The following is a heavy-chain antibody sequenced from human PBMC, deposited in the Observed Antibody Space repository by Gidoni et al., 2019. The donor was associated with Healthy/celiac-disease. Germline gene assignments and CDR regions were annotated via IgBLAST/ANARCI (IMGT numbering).Heavy chain of an antibody. J-gene: IGHJ3*02. V-gene: IGHV3-23*01. D-gene: IGHD3-10*01. CDR2: ISGSGGST. CDR3: AKTLWFGEFAFDI. Sequence: EVQLLESGGGLVQPGGSLRLSCAASGFTFSSYAMSWVRPAPGKGLEWVAAISGSGGSTYYADSVKGRFTISRDNSKNTLYLQMNSLRAEDTAVYYCAKTLWFGEFAFDIWGQGTMVTVSS. CDR1: GFTFSSYA.